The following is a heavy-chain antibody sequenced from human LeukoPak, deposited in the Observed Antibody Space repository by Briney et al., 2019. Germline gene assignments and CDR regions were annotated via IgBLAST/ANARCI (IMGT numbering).Heavy chain of an antibody. J-gene: IGHJ4*02. CDR3: ARNSDSSSHFDY. CDR2: IKQDGSEK. CDR1: RFTFSSYG. V-gene: IGHV3-7*01. D-gene: IGHD6-13*01. Sequence: GGSLRLSCAASRFTFSSYGMSWVRQAPGKGLEWVANIKQDGSEKYYVDSVKGRFTISRDNAKNSLYLQMNSLRAEDTAVYYCARNSDSSSHFDYWGQGTLVTVSS.